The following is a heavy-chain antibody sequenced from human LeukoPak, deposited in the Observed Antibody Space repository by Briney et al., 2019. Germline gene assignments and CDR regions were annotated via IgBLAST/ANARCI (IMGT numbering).Heavy chain of an antibody. D-gene: IGHD7-27*01. CDR2: MNPNSGNT. CDR1: GYTFTGYD. V-gene: IGHV1-8*01. J-gene: IGHJ4*02. CDR3: ARGRDSGDYFDY. Sequence: ASVKVSCKASGYTFTGYDINWVRQATGQGLEWMGWMNPNSGNTGYAQKFQGRVTMTRNTSISTAYMELSSLRSEDTAVYYCARGRDSGDYFDYWGQGTLVTVSS.